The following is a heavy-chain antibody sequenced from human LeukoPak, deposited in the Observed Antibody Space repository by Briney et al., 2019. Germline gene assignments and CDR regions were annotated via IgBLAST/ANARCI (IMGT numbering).Heavy chain of an antibody. CDR2: INHSGST. Sequence: SSETLSLTCAVYGGSFSGYYWSWIRQPPGKGLEWIGEINHSGSTNYNPSLKSRVTISVDKSKNQFSLKLSSVTAADTAVYYCARAPTYYYGSGSLYYFDYWGQGTLVTVSS. V-gene: IGHV4-34*01. CDR3: ARAPTYYYGSGSLYYFDY. D-gene: IGHD3-10*01. J-gene: IGHJ4*02. CDR1: GGSFSGYY.